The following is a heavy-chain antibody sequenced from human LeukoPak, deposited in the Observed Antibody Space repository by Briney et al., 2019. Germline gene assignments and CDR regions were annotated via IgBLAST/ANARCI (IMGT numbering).Heavy chain of an antibody. CDR1: EDSFTRYW. Sequence: GESLKISCKGSEDSFTRYWIGWVRQMPGKGLEWMGIVYPGDSDTRYSPSFQGQVTISADKSISTAYLQWSSLKASDTAMYYCARRSTILWFGKYQHQNWFDPWGQGTLVTVSS. CDR2: VYPGDSDT. D-gene: IGHD3-10*01. J-gene: IGHJ5*02. CDR3: ARRSTILWFGKYQHQNWFDP. V-gene: IGHV5-51*01.